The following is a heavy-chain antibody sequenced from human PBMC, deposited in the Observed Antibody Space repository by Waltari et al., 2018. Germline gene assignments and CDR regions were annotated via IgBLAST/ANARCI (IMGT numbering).Heavy chain of an antibody. J-gene: IGHJ1*01. CDR2: IKEDVSEK. D-gene: IGHD1-26*01. Sequence: EVQLMASGGGLVQPGGSVRLPCAAAGFTFRRHWMTWARQAPGKGLEWVANIKEDVSEKYYVDSVKGRFTISRDNAKNSLYLQMNSLRVEDAAVYYCARLIGGTLTEYYQWGQGTLVTVPS. V-gene: IGHV3-7*01. CDR1: GFTFRRHW. CDR3: ARLIGGTLTEYYQ.